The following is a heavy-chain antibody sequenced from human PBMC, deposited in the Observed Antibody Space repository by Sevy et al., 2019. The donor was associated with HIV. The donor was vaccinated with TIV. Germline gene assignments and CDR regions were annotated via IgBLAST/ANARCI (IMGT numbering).Heavy chain of an antibody. CDR1: GFTFSRNA. J-gene: IGHJ6*02. CDR2: ITGSGGST. Sequence: GGSLRLSCAASGFTFSRNAMSWVRQAPGKGLEWASGITGSGGSTYYADSVKGRFTVSRDNSKNTLYLQMNSPRVEDTALYYCAKVGYGSSTSCYRIYYGMDVWGQGTTVTVSS. V-gene: IGHV3-23*01. D-gene: IGHD2-2*02. CDR3: AKVGYGSSTSCYRIYYGMDV.